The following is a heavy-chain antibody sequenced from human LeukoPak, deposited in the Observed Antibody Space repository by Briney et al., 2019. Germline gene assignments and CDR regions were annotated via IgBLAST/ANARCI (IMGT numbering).Heavy chain of an antibody. CDR2: INPNSGGT. J-gene: IGHJ6*03. V-gene: IGHV1-2*02. D-gene: IGHD3-10*01. CDR1: GYTYTGYY. CDR3: ARAYGSGSYPRYYYYYYMDV. Sequence: ASVKVSCKASGYTYTGYYMHCVRQAPGQGLEWMGGINPNSGGTNYAQKFQGRVTMTRDTSISTAYMELSRLRSDDTAVYYCARAYGSGSYPRYYYYYYMDVWGKGTTVTISS.